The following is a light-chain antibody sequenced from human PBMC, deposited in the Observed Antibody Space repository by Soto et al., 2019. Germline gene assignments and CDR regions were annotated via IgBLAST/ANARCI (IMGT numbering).Light chain of an antibody. Sequence: EIVLTQSPGTLSLSPGERATLSCRASQSISSNYLAWYQQTPGQPPRLLIYGASTSATGIPDRFSGSGSGTDFPLTISRLAPEDFAVYHCQQYDESMTFGQGTKVDIK. J-gene: IGKJ1*01. V-gene: IGKV3-20*01. CDR1: QSISSNY. CDR3: QQYDESMT. CDR2: GAS.